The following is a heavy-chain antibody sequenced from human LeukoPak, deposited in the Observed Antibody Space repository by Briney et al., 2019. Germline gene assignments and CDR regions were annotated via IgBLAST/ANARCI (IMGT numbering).Heavy chain of an antibody. CDR1: GGSISSSSYY. CDR2: IYYSGST. J-gene: IGHJ4*02. V-gene: IGHV4-39*01. CDR3: ARHGSGCTNGVCYNLAY. Sequence: SETLSLTCTVSGGSISSSSYYWGWLRQPPGTGLEWLGSIYYSGSTYYNPSLKSRVTISVDTSKNQFSLKLSSVTAADTAVYYCARHGSGCTNGVCYNLAYWGQGTLVTVSS. D-gene: IGHD2-8*01.